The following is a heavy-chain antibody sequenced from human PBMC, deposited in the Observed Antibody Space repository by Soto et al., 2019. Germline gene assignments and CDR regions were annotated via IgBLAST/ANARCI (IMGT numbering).Heavy chain of an antibody. D-gene: IGHD1-7*01. Sequence: GSLRLSCTASGFSFGDYSMSWFRQAPGKGLEWVGFIRIKAYGGTTEYAASVKGRFTISRDDSKSIAYLQMNSLKTEDTAVYYCTRGRNWNYSWFDPWGQGTLVTVSS. V-gene: IGHV3-49*03. CDR2: IRIKAYGGTT. CDR3: TRGRNWNYSWFDP. CDR1: GFSFGDYS. J-gene: IGHJ5*02.